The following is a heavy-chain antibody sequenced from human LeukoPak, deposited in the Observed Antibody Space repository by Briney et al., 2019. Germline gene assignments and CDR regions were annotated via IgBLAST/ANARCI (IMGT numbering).Heavy chain of an antibody. CDR1: GGSFSGYY. J-gene: IGHJ5*02. D-gene: IGHD3-10*01. Sequence: SETLSLTCAVYGGSFSGYYWSWIRQPPGKGLEWIGEINHSGSTNYNPSLKSRVTISVDTSKNQFSLTLSSVTAADTAVYYCASTTMVRGVIIFSSPNWFDPWGQGTLVTVSS. CDR3: ASTTMVRGVIIFSSPNWFDP. V-gene: IGHV4-34*01. CDR2: INHSGST.